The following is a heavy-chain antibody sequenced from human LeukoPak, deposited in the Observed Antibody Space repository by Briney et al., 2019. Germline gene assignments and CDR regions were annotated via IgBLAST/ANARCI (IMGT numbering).Heavy chain of an antibody. Sequence: SETLSLTRTVSGGSISSYYWSGIRPPPRKGLEWIGDIYYSGSTNYNPSLTSRVPLSVDTSKNQFSLKLSSVTAADPAVYYCARAGVLWFGELLRTPYFDYWGQGTLATVSS. CDR1: GGSISSYY. CDR3: ARAGVLWFGELLRTPYFDY. V-gene: IGHV4-59*01. J-gene: IGHJ4*02. D-gene: IGHD3-10*01. CDR2: IYYSGST.